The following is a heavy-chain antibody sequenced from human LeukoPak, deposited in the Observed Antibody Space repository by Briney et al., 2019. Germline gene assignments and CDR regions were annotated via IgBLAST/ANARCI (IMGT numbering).Heavy chain of an antibody. Sequence: SETLSLTCTVSGGSISSGGYYWSWIRQHPGKGLEWIGYIYYSGSTYYNPSLKSRVTISVDPSKNQFSLKLSSVTAADTAVYYCARGSALTVTTDYWGQGTLVTVSS. J-gene: IGHJ4*02. D-gene: IGHD4-17*01. CDR2: IYYSGST. V-gene: IGHV4-31*03. CDR1: GGSISSGGYY. CDR3: ARGSALTVTTDY.